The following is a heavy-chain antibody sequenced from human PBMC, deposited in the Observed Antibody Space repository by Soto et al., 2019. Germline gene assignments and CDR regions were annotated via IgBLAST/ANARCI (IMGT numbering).Heavy chain of an antibody. V-gene: IGHV3-74*01. Sequence: PGGSLRLSCVASGFTFGHFSIPWVRQAPGKGLVWVSHINSDGSNTNHADYARGRLNISRDNATNKVYLKMNSLRLDDTAVYYCAVLAKWSPSLDYWGPGTLVTVSS. D-gene: IGHD2-8*01. J-gene: IGHJ4*02. CDR2: INSDGSNT. CDR3: AVLAKWSPSLDY. CDR1: GFTFGHFS.